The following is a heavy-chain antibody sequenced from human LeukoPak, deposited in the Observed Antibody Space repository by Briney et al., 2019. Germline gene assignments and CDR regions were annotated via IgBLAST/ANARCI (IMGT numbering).Heavy chain of an antibody. D-gene: IGHD5-18*01. CDR3: ARERSYGSLSYFDY. CDR2: IYSGGST. V-gene: IGHV3-53*01. CDR1: GFTVSSNY. J-gene: IGHJ4*02. Sequence: GGSLRLSCAASGFTVSSNYMSWVRQAPGKGLEWVSVIYSGGSTYYADSVKGRFTISRDNSKNTLYLQMNSLRAEDTAVYYCARERSYGSLSYFDYWGQGTLDTVSS.